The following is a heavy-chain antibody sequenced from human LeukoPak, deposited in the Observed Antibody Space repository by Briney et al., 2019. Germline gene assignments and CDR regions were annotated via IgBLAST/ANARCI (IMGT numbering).Heavy chain of an antibody. CDR2: ISSSGGYT. D-gene: IGHD6-13*01. J-gene: IGHJ6*03. CDR1: GFTFTNYG. CDR3: ARDRRYSSSWSSYYYYMDV. V-gene: IGHV3-23*01. Sequence: GGSLRLSCGASGFTFTNYGMNWVRQAPGKGLEWVSTISSSGGYTYYADSVKSRFTISRDNSKNTLYLQMNSLRAEDTAVYYCARDRRYSSSWSSYYYYMDVWGKGTTVTVSS.